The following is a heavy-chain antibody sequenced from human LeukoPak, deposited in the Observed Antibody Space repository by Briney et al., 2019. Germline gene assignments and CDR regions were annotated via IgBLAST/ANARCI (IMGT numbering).Heavy chain of an antibody. J-gene: IGHJ4*02. Sequence: PGGSLRLSCAASGFTVSSTYMSWVRQAPGKGLEWVSVIHRDGPTYYADSMKGRFTISRDNSKNTLFLQMSSLRAEDTAVYYCARGYNTAVKNFDYWGQGTPVTVSS. CDR1: GFTVSSTY. CDR3: ARGYNTAVKNFDY. D-gene: IGHD5-24*01. CDR2: IHRDGPT. V-gene: IGHV3-66*01.